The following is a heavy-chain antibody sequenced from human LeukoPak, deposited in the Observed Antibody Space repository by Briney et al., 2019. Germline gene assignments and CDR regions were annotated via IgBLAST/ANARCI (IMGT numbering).Heavy chain of an antibody. Sequence: PSETLSLTCTVSGGSISSYYWSWIRQPAGKGLEWIGRIYTSGSTNYNPSLKSRVTMSVDTSKNQFSLKLSSVTAADTAVYYCARGLDFRSGYQSGPNWFDPWGQGTLVTVSS. CDR2: IYTSGST. V-gene: IGHV4-4*07. CDR3: ARGLDFRSGYQSGPNWFDP. D-gene: IGHD3-3*01. J-gene: IGHJ5*02. CDR1: GGSISSYY.